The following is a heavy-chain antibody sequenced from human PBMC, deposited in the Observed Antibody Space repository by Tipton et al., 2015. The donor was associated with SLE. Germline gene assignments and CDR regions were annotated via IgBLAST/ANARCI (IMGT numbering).Heavy chain of an antibody. CDR2: IYYTGTTT. J-gene: IGHJ4*02. CDR1: GGSVSSSSKY. V-gene: IGHV4-39*07. CDR3: ARLRDGYIRSSFDS. D-gene: IGHD5-24*01. Sequence: TLSLTCTVSGGSVSSSSKYWAWIRPPPGKGLEWIGSIYYTGTTTYYNSFLKSRVTMSVDTSKNQFSLRLTSVIAADTAVYYCARLRDGYIRSSFDSWGQGTLVTVSS.